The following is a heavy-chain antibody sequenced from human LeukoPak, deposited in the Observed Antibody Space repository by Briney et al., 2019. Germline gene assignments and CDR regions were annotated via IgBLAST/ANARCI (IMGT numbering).Heavy chain of an antibody. Sequence: PGGSLRLSCAASGFTFSSYAMSWVRQAPGKGLEWVSAISGSGGSTYYADSVKGRFTISRDNSKNTLYLQMNSLRAEDTAVYYCAKDRRPRYCSGGSCYPWFDPWGQGTLVTVSS. D-gene: IGHD2-15*01. V-gene: IGHV3-23*01. J-gene: IGHJ5*02. CDR1: GFTFSSYA. CDR2: ISGSGGST. CDR3: AKDRRPRYCSGGSCYPWFDP.